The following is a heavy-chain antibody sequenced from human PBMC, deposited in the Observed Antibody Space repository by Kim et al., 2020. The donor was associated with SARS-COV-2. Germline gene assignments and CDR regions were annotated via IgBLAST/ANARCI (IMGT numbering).Heavy chain of an antibody. CDR3: ARRVGATGFYFDY. CDR2: INHSGST. J-gene: IGHJ4*02. CDR1: GGSFSGYY. Sequence: SETLSLTCAVYGGSFSGYYWSWIRQPPGKGLEWIGEINHSGSTNYNPSLKSRVTISVDTSKNQFSLKLSSVTAADTAVYYCARRVGATGFYFDYWGQGTLVTVSS. V-gene: IGHV4-34*01. D-gene: IGHD1-26*01.